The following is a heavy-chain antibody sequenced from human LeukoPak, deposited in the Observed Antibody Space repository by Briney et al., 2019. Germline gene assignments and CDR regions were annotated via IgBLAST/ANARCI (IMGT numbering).Heavy chain of an antibody. D-gene: IGHD1-1*01. J-gene: IGHJ6*02. CDR3: ARGSGRMEGMDV. CDR2: INHSGST. V-gene: IGHV4-34*01. Sequence: SETLSLTCAVYGGSFSGYYWSWIRQPQGKGLEWIGEINHSGSTNYHPSLKSRVTISVDTSKNQFSLKLSSVTAADTAVYYSARGSGRMEGMDVWGQGTTVTVSS. CDR1: GGSFSGYY.